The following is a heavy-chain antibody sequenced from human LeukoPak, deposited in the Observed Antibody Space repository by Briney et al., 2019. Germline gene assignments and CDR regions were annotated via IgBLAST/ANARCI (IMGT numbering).Heavy chain of an antibody. Sequence: PGGSLRLSCAASGFTYSSYAMHWVRQAPGKGLEWVAVISYDGSNKYYADSVKGRFTISRDNSKNTLYLQMNSLRAEDTAVYYCARAEDTAMVHPDYWGQGTLVTVSS. CDR2: ISYDGSNK. D-gene: IGHD5-18*01. CDR3: ARAEDTAMVHPDY. V-gene: IGHV3-30-3*01. CDR1: GFTYSSYA. J-gene: IGHJ4*02.